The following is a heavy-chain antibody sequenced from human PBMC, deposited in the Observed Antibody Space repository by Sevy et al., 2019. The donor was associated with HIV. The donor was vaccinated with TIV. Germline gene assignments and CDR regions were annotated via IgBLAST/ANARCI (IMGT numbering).Heavy chain of an antibody. CDR1: GYTFTTYG. CDR2: ISPYTGNT. CDR3: ARDAPFFHGSGSPVHLFDC. V-gene: IGHV1-18*01. Sequence: ASVKVSCKASGYTFTTYGISWIRQAPGQGLEWVGWISPYTGNTNYAQKLQGRVTMTTDTSTSTAYMELRSLRSDDTAIYFCARDAPFFHGSGSPVHLFDCWGQGTLVTVSS. J-gene: IGHJ4*02. D-gene: IGHD3-10*01.